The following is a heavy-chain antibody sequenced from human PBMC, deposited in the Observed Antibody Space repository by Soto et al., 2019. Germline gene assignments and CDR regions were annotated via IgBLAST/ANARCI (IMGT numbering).Heavy chain of an antibody. J-gene: IGHJ6*02. V-gene: IGHV1-3*01. CDR2: INAGNGNT. CDR3: ASKQPKIIAVAGTAPSYYYYYGMDV. CDR1: GYTFTSYA. Sequence: ASVKVSCKASGYTFTSYAMHWVRQAPGQRLEWMGWINAGNGNTKYSQKFQGRVTITRDTSASTAYMELSSLRSEDTAVYYCASKQPKIIAVAGTAPSYYYYYGMDVWGQGTTVTVSS. D-gene: IGHD6-13*01.